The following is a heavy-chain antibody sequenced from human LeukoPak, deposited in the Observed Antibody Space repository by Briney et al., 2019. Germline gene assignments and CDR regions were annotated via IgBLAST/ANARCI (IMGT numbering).Heavy chain of an antibody. CDR2: IYYSGST. V-gene: IGHV4-39*01. J-gene: IGHJ4*02. Sequence: SETLSLTCTVSGGSISSSSYYWGWIRQPPGKGLEWIGSIYYSGSTYYNPSLKSRVTISVDTSKNQFSLKLSSVTAADTAVYYCAGHSRFLECLEYWGQGTLVTVSS. CDR3: AGHSRFLECLEY. CDR1: GGSISSSSYY. D-gene: IGHD3-3*01.